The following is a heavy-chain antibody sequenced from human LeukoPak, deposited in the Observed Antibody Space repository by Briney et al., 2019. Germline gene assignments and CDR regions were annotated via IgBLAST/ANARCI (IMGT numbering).Heavy chain of an antibody. D-gene: IGHD1-26*01. CDR1: GFTFSSFG. CDR2: ISSSSSYI. Sequence: PGGSLRLSCAASGFTFSSFGMNWVRQAPGKGLEWVSSISSSSSYIYYADSVKGRFTISRDNAKNSLYLQMNSLRAEDTAVYYCARTPFGGSYHRDVPWGQGTLVTVSS. J-gene: IGHJ5*02. CDR3: ARTPFGGSYHRDVP. V-gene: IGHV3-21*01.